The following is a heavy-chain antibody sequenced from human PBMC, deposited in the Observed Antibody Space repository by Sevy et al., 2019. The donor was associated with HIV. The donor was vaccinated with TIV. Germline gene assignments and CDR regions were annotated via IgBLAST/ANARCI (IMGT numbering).Heavy chain of an antibody. J-gene: IGHJ6*03. CDR3: ARDQRNSSGWYYYYYYMDV. CDR1: GFTFSSYW. V-gene: IGHV3-74*01. Sequence: GSLRLSCAASGFTFSSYWMHWVRQAPGKGLVWVSRINSDGSSTSYADSVKGRFTISRDNAKNTLYLQMNSLRAEDTAVYYCARDQRNSSGWYYYYYYMDVWGKGTTVTVSS. CDR2: INSDGSST. D-gene: IGHD6-19*01.